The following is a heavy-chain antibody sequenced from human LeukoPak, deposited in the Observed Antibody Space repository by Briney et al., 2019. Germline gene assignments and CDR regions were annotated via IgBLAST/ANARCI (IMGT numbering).Heavy chain of an antibody. CDR2: IYSGGST. D-gene: IGHD5-24*01. V-gene: IGHV3-66*01. Sequence: GGSLRLSCAASGFTVSSNYMSWVRQAPGKGLEWVSLIYSGGSTYYADSVKGRFTISGDNSKNTLYLQMKSLRAEDTAVYYCASRDKGYYYGMDVWGQGTTVTVS. J-gene: IGHJ6*02. CDR3: ASRDKGYYYGMDV. CDR1: GFTVSSNY.